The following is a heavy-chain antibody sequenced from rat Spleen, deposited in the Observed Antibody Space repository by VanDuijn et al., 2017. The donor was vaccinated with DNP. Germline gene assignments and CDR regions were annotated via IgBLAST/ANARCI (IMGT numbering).Heavy chain of an antibody. Sequence: EVQLVESGGGLVQPGRSLKLSCAASGFTFSDYYMAWVRQAPTKGLGWVATIIYDDSRTYYRDSVKGRFTISRDNAKNTQYLQMDSLRSEDTATYYCARRGYPGITTGGYFDYWGQGVMVTVSS. J-gene: IGHJ2*01. CDR3: ARRGYPGITTGGYFDY. D-gene: IGHD1-4*01. CDR2: IIYDDSRT. V-gene: IGHV5-7*01. CDR1: GFTFSDYY.